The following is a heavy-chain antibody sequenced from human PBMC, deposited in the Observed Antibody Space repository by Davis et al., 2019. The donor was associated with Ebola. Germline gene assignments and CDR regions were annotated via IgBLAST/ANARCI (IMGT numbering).Heavy chain of an antibody. V-gene: IGHV5-51*01. J-gene: IGHJ5*02. CDR2: IYPGDSDT. Sequence: PGGSLRLSCKGSGYSFTSYWIGWVRQMPGKGLEWMGIIYPGDSDTRYSPSFQGQVTISADKSISTAYLQWSSLKASDTAMYYCARLGRLAAQHHASAWLDPWGQGTLVTVSS. D-gene: IGHD6-6*01. CDR3: ARLGRLAAQHHASAWLDP. CDR1: GYSFTSYW.